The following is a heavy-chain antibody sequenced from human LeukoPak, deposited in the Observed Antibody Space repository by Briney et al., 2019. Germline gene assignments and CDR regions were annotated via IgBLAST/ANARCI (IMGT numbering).Heavy chain of an antibody. CDR2: SYYSGST. D-gene: IGHD3-22*01. Sequence: SETLSLTCTVSGGSISSGGYYWSWIRQHPGKGLEWIGYSYYSGSTYYDPSLKSRVTISVDTSKNQFSLKLSSVTAADTAVYYCARVLRYYYDSSGPYYFDYWGQGTLVTVSS. CDR1: GGSISSGGYY. J-gene: IGHJ4*02. V-gene: IGHV4-31*03. CDR3: ARVLRYYYDSSGPYYFDY.